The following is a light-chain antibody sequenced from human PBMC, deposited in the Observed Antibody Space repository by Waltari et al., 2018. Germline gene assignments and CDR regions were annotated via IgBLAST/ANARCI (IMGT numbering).Light chain of an antibody. CDR3: AAWDDSLSVSYV. Sequence: QSVLTQPPSASGTPGQTVTISCSGTNSNIGRNSVFWYQQLPGTAPKLPIHRSNRRPSGVPDRFSGSESGTSASLAIRGLRSEDEADYYCAAWDDSLSVSYVFGSGTKVTV. J-gene: IGLJ1*01. CDR1: NSNIGRNS. CDR2: RSN. V-gene: IGLV1-47*01.